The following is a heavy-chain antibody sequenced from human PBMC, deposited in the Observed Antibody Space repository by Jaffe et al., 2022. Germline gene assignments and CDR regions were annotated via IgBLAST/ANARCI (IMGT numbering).Heavy chain of an antibody. J-gene: IGHJ4*02. D-gene: IGHD2-15*01. V-gene: IGHV3-21*01. CDR1: GFTFSSYS. CDR2: ISSSSSYI. CDR3: ARDHDVGYCSGGSCDGGFDY. Sequence: EVQLVESGGGLVKPGGSLRLSCAASGFTFSSYSMNWVRQAPGKGLEWVSSISSSSSYIYYADSVKGRFTISRDNAKNSLYLQMNSLRAEDTAVYYCARDHDVGYCSGGSCDGGFDYWGQGTLVTVSS.